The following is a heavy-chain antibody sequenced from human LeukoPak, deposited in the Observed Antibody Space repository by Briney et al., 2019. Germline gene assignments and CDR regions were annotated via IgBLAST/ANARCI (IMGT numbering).Heavy chain of an antibody. D-gene: IGHD5-12*01. V-gene: IGHV4-34*01. Sequence: SETLSLTCAVYGGSFSGYYWSWIRQPPGKGLEWIGEINHSGSTNYNPPLKSRVTISVDTSENQFSLKLSSVTAADTAVYYCARVVATIHLPDYWGQGILVTVSS. CDR3: ARVVATIHLPDY. CDR1: GGSFSGYY. J-gene: IGHJ4*02. CDR2: INHSGST.